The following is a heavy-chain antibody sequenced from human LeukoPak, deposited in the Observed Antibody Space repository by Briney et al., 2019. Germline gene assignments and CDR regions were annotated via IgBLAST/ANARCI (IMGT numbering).Heavy chain of an antibody. Sequence: ASVKVSCKASGYTFTSYDINWVRQATGQGLEWMGWMNPNRGNTGYAQKFQGRVTMTRNTSISTAYMELSSLRSEDTAVYYCARGFPRSGSRRGWYYYYGMDVWGQGTTVTVSS. D-gene: IGHD1-26*01. CDR1: GYTFTSYD. CDR3: ARGFPRSGSRRGWYYYYGMDV. V-gene: IGHV1-8*01. J-gene: IGHJ6*02. CDR2: MNPNRGNT.